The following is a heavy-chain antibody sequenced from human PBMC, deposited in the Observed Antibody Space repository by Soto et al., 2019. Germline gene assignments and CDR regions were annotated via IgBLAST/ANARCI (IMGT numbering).Heavy chain of an antibody. J-gene: IGHJ3*01. Sequence: GGSLRLSCAASGFTFSSYAMSWVRQAPGKGLEWVSAISGSGGSTYYADSVKGRFTISRDNSKNTLYLQMNSLRAEDKAVYYCAKGFIVVVTVIRPDDAFDVWGQGTLVTVSS. D-gene: IGHD2-21*02. V-gene: IGHV3-23*01. CDR1: GFTFSSYA. CDR2: ISGSGGST. CDR3: AKGFIVVVTVIRPDDAFDV.